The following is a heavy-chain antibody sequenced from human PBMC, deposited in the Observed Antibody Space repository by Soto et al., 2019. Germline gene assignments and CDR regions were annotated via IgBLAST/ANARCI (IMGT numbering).Heavy chain of an antibody. D-gene: IGHD6-13*01. CDR2: IDDSGVST. V-gene: IGHV3-23*01. CDR3: VKGQSSSWSQTGGMYV. Sequence: EVQLLESGGGLVQPGGSLRLSCAASGFTFSTYAMSWVRQAPGKGLEWVSGIDDSGVSTYYADSVKGRLTISRDNSKNTLYLQMGSLRAEDTAVYYCVKGQSSSWSQTGGMYVWGQGTTVTVSS. CDR1: GFTFSTYA. J-gene: IGHJ6*02.